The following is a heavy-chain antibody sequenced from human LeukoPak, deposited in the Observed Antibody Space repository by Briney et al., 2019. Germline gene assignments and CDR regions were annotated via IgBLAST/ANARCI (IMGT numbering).Heavy chain of an antibody. CDR1: RFTFNSYA. CDR3: ATDRGWRTSGYYLYYFEY. CDR2: IGGSNGIT. J-gene: IGHJ4*02. V-gene: IGHV3-23*01. Sequence: GGSLRLSCAASRFTFNSYAMSWVRQAPGKGLEWVSVIGGSNGITFYVGSVKGRFTISRDHSKDTLYLQMSSLRAEDTAVYYCATDRGWRTSGYYLYYFEYWGQGTLVTFSS. D-gene: IGHD3-3*01.